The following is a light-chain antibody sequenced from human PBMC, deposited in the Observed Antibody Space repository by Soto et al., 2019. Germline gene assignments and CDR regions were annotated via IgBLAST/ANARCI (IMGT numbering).Light chain of an antibody. CDR3: QKYHTAPIT. V-gene: IGKV1-5*01. CDR1: QSISNW. J-gene: IGKJ5*01. CDR2: DAS. Sequence: DIQMTHSPSTLPASVGDIVTITCRASQSISNWLAWYQQKPGKAPKLLIYDASSLESGVPSRFSGSGSGTEFTLTISSLQPDDFATYYCQKYHTAPITFGQGTRLEIK.